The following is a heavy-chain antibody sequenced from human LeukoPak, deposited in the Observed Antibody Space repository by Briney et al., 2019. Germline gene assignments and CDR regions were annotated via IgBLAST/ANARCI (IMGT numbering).Heavy chain of an antibody. D-gene: IGHD1-7*01. CDR1: GYTFDRYG. CDR2: INPNSGGT. CDR3: ARTEDWNYGGWFDP. Sequence: ASVKVSCKGSGYTFDRYGVTWVRQAPGQGLEWMGWINPNSGGTNYAQKFQGRVTMTRDTSISTAYMELSRLRSDDTAVYYCARTEDWNYGGWFDPWGQGTLVTVSS. V-gene: IGHV1-2*02. J-gene: IGHJ5*02.